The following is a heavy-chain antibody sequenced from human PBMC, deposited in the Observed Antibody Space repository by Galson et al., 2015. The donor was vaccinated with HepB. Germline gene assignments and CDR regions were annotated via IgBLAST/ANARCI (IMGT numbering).Heavy chain of an antibody. J-gene: IGHJ1*01. V-gene: IGHV1-18*01. CDR3: ARHASDDSSGLLH. D-gene: IGHD3-22*01. CDR2: ISSNNGNT. Sequence: SVKVSCKASGYTFSSYDISWVRQAPGQGLEWMGWISSNNGNTDYAQRFQGRVTMTTDTATRTAYMELRSLRSDDTAVYYCARHASDDSSGLLHWGQGTLVSVSS. CDR1: GYTFSSYD.